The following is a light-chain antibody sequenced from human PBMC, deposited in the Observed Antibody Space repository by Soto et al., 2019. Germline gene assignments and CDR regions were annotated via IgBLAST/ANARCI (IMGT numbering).Light chain of an antibody. CDR3: QQLNSYPLT. J-gene: IGKJ4*01. CDR1: QTISSW. CDR2: KAS. Sequence: DRQMTHSPAALSGSVGERVTITCRASQTISSWLAWYQQKPGKAPKLLIYKASTLKSGVPSRFSGSGSGTEFTLTISSLQPEDFATYYCQQLNSYPLTFGGGTKVDIK. V-gene: IGKV1-5*03.